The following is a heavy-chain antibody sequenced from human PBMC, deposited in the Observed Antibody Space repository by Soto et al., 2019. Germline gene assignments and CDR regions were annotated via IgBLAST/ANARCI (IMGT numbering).Heavy chain of an antibody. V-gene: IGHV4-31*03. J-gene: IGHJ1*01. CDR1: GGSVNSGGYY. CDR2: IYYSGTA. D-gene: IGHD3-16*01. Sequence: QVQLHESGPGLVKPSQTLSLTCTVSGGSVNSGGYYWTWIRQHPGKGLEWIGYIYYSGTAYYNPSLKRRVSISLDTSKNQFSLNLSSVTAAXXXXXXXARGATTFPGXXXXXXG. CDR3: ARGATTFPGXXXXX.